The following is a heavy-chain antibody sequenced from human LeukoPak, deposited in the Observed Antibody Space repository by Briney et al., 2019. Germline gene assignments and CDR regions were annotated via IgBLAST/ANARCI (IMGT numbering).Heavy chain of an antibody. CDR1: GFTFSSYA. Sequence: GGSLRLSCAASGFTFSSYAMSWVRQAPGKGLEWVSAISGSGGSTYYADSVKGRFTISRDNSKSTLYLQMNSLRAEDTAVYYCARGDVVILAYYFDYWGQGTLVTVSS. D-gene: IGHD3-22*01. CDR2: ISGSGGST. CDR3: ARGDVVILAYYFDY. V-gene: IGHV3-23*01. J-gene: IGHJ4*02.